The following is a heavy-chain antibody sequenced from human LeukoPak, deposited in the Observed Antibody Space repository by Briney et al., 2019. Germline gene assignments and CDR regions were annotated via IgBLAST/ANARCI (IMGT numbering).Heavy chain of an antibody. CDR3: ARETMAGHFDY. CDR2: IYFSGTT. D-gene: IGHD6-19*01. CDR1: GGSTNSGDDF. J-gene: IGHJ4*01. V-gene: IGHV4-30-4*01. Sequence: SETLSLTCTVSGGSTNSGDDFWSWIRQPPGNGLEWIGYIYFSGTTYYNPSLRSRVTISVDTSKNQFSLNLRSVSAADTAVYFCARETMAGHFDYWGHGTLVTVSS.